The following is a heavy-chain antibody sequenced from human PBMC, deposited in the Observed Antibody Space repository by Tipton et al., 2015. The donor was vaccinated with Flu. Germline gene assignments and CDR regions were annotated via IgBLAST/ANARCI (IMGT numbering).Heavy chain of an antibody. CDR1: GYTFTTHY. V-gene: IGHV1-46*01. J-gene: IGHJ3*02. CDR2: INPSGGRA. Sequence: QMQLVQSGAEVKKPGASVKISCKASGYTFTTHYMHWVRQAPGQGLEWLAIINPSGGRASYAQNFQGRLTMTRDTSTSTVYMDLISLRSDDTAVYYCARWDGGRGAFDIWGQGTMVIVSS. D-gene: IGHD3-16*01. CDR3: ARWDGGRGAFDI.